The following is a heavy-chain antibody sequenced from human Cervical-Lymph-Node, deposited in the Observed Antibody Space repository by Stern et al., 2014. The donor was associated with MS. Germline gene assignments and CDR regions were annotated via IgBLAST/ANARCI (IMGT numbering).Heavy chain of an antibody. CDR2: INASGGST. CDR3: TRALHGCTSTSCYKYIDY. CDR1: GYTFTSYY. D-gene: IGHD2-2*02. Sequence: QVQLVQSGAEVKKPGASVKVSCKASGYTFTSYYMHWVRQAPGQGLEWMGIINASGGSTSYAQKFQGRVTMPRDTSQSPAYMEPSSLRSEDTAVYYCTRALHGCTSTSCYKYIDYWGQGTLVTVSS. V-gene: IGHV1-46*03. J-gene: IGHJ4*02.